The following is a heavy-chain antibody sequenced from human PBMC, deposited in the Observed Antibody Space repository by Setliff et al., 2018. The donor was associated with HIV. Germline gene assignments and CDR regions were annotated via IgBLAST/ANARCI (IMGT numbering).Heavy chain of an antibody. CDR3: ANSLLRGSRYAFDI. V-gene: IGHV4-34*01. J-gene: IGHJ3*02. CDR1: GGSFSGYF. CDR2: LNDSGST. D-gene: IGHD3-10*01. Sequence: PSETLSLTCAVYGGSFSGYFWSWIRQSPRKRLEWIGELNDSGSTNYNPSLKSRVTISVDTSKNQFSLKLSSVTAADTAVYYCANSLLRGSRYAFDIWGQGTMVTVSS.